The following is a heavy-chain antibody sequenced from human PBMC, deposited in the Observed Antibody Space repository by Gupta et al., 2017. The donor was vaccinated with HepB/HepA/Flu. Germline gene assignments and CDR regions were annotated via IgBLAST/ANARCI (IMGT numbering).Heavy chain of an antibody. J-gene: IGHJ4*02. CDR2: ISSSGSTI. CDR3: ARGDYVGGSDRHPSYFDY. Sequence: EVQLVESGGGLVQPGGSLRLSCAASGFTFSSYEMNWVRQAPGKGLEWVSYISSSGSTIYYADSVKGRVTISRDNAKNSLYRQMNSLRAEETAVYDCARGDYVGGSDRHPSYFDYGGQGTLVTVSS. CDR1: GFTFSSYE. D-gene: IGHD3-16*02. V-gene: IGHV3-48*03.